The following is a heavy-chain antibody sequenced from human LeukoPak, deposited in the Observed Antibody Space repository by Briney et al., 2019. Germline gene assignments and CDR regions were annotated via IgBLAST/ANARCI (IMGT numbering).Heavy chain of an antibody. D-gene: IGHD6-19*01. V-gene: IGHV3-21*04. Sequence: GGSLRLSCAASGFSFSSYTMNWVRQAPGKGLEWIASITSSSSYIYYADSVKGRFTISRDNSKNTLYLQMNSLRAEDTAVYYCAKDISSGWPYCFDYWGQGTLVTVSS. CDR1: GFSFSSYT. J-gene: IGHJ4*02. CDR2: ITSSSSYI. CDR3: AKDISSGWPYCFDY.